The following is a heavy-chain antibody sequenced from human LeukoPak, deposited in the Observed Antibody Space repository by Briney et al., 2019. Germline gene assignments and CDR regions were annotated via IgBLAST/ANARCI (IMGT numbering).Heavy chain of an antibody. CDR3: AVRERDYYYGMDV. V-gene: IGHV1-18*01. Sequence: ASVKVSCKASGYTCTSYGISWVRQAPGQGLEWMGWISAYNGNTNYAQKLQGRVTMTTDTSTSTAYMELRSLRSDDTAVYYCAVRERDYYYGMDVWGQGTTVTVSS. J-gene: IGHJ6*02. D-gene: IGHD1-26*01. CDR2: ISAYNGNT. CDR1: GYTCTSYG.